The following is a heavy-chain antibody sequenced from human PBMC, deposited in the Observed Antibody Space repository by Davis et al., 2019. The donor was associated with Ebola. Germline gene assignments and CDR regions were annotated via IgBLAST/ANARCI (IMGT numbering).Heavy chain of an antibody. D-gene: IGHD2-2*01. Sequence: GESLKISCAASGFTFSSYGIHWVRQAPGKGLEWVALMSYDGSKKYYADFVKGRFTISRDNAKNSLYLQMNSLRDEDTAVYYCAREYPARGMDVWGQGTTVTVSS. J-gene: IGHJ6*02. V-gene: IGHV3-30*03. CDR3: AREYPARGMDV. CDR2: MSYDGSKK. CDR1: GFTFSSYG.